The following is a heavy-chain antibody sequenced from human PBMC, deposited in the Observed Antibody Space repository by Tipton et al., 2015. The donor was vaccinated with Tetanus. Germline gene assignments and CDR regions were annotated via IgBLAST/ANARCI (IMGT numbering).Heavy chain of an antibody. V-gene: IGHV4-59*02. CDR2: IYKTGDT. CDR3: ARGEAYGDYPAMYFFDN. J-gene: IGHJ4*02. CDR1: GGSVSRSF. Sequence: TLSLTCTVSGGSVSRSFWGWIRQAPGKGLEWIGNIYKTGDTNYNPSLKSRVTVSADPSQNQFSLKLSSVTAADTAVYYCARGEAYGDYPAMYFFDNWGQGTLLTVSS. D-gene: IGHD4-17*01.